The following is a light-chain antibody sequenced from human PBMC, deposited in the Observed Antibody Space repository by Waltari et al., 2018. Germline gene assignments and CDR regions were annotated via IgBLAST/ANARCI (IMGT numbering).Light chain of an antibody. CDR3: QQRSNWTPHT. CDR1: QSVGSY. V-gene: IGKV3-11*01. Sequence: EIVLTQSPATLSLSPADTATLSCRASQSVGSYLAWYQQKPGQPPRLLIYDASNRATGVPASFRGSGSGTDFTLTITSLEAEDFAVYYCQQRSNWTPHTFGQGARLEIK. J-gene: IGKJ2*01. CDR2: DAS.